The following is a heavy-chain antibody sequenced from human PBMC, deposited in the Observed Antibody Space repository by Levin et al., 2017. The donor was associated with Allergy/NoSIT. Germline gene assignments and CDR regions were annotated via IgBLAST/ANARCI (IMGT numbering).Heavy chain of an antibody. Sequence: SQTLSLTCAVYGGSFSGYYWSWIRQPPGKGLEWIGEINHSGSTNYNPSLKSRVTISVDTSKNQFSLKLSSVTAADTAVYYCARGRIVDYWGQGTLVTVSS. D-gene: IGHD1-26*01. V-gene: IGHV4-34*01. CDR2: INHSGST. CDR1: GGSFSGYY. J-gene: IGHJ4*02. CDR3: ARGRIVDY.